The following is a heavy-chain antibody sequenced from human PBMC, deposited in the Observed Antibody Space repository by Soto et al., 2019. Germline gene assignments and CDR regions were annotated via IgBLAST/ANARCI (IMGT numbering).Heavy chain of an antibody. CDR1: GYTFISYG. D-gene: IGHD5-12*01. V-gene: IGHV1-18*01. Sequence: QVQLVQSGAEVKKPGASVKVSCKASGYTFISYGISWVRQAPGQGLEWMGWITAYNGNTNYAQKLQGRAPMTTDTPTSTAYMELRSLRSDDTAVYYCARGGGYSGYDYYYYYGMDVWGQGTTVTVSS. J-gene: IGHJ6*02. CDR2: ITAYNGNT. CDR3: ARGGGYSGYDYYYYYGMDV.